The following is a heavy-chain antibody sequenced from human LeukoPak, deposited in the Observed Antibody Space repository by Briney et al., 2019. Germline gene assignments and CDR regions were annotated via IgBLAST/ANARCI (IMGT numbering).Heavy chain of an antibody. J-gene: IGHJ3*02. CDR1: GGSISSYY. D-gene: IGHD4-17*01. CDR3: VRDRHDYGDYVDAFDI. CDR2: IYYSGST. V-gene: IGHV4-59*01. Sequence: SETLSLTCTVSGGSISSYYWSWIRQPPGKGLEWIGYIYYSGSTNYNPSLKSRVTISVDTSKNQFSLKLSSVTAADTAVYYCVRDRHDYGDYVDAFDIWGQGTMVTVSS.